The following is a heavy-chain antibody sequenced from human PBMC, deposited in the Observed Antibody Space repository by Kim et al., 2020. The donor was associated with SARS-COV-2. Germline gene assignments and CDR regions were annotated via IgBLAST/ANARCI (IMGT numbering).Heavy chain of an antibody. CDR1: GGSISSSSYY. CDR2: IYYSGST. D-gene: IGHD6-13*01. V-gene: IGHV4-39*01. CDR3: ARHRSTLNPHGSSWYDDAFDI. Sequence: SETLSLTCTVSGGSISSSSYYWGWIRQPPGKGLEWIGSIYYSGSTYYNPSLKSRVTISVDTSKNQFSLKLSSVTAADTAVYYCARHRSTLNPHGSSWYDDAFDIWGQGTMVTVSS. J-gene: IGHJ3*02.